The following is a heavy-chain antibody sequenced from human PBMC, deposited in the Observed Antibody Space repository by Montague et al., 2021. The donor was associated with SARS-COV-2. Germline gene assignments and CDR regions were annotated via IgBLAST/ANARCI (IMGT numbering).Heavy chain of an antibody. CDR3: ARVKWELSVGNVFDI. CDR2: IYHSGST. V-gene: IGHV4-39*01. CDR1: GGSISSSSYY. Sequence: SKTLSLTCTVSGGSISSSSYYWAWIRQPPGKGLEWIGSIYHSGSTFHNPSLKSRVSMSVDTSKNQFSLKLSPVTAADTAMYYCARVKWELSVGNVFDIWGQGTMVTVSS. D-gene: IGHD1-26*01. J-gene: IGHJ3*02.